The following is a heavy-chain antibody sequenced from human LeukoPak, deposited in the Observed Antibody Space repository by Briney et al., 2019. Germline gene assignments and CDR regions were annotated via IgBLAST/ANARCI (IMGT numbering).Heavy chain of an antibody. CDR1: GYTFTSYY. V-gene: IGHV1-46*01. Sequence: GASVKVSCKASGYTFTSYYMHWVRQAPGQGLEWMGIINPSGGSTSYAQKFQGRVTMTRDTPTSTVYMELSSLRSEDTAVYYCASIAAAGNYYYYGMDVWGQGTTVTVSS. D-gene: IGHD6-13*01. CDR2: INPSGGST. J-gene: IGHJ6*02. CDR3: ASIAAAGNYYYYGMDV.